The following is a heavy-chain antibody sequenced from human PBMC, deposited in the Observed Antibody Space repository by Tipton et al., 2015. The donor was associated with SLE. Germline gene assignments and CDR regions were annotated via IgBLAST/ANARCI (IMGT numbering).Heavy chain of an antibody. V-gene: IGHV4-38-2*01. Sequence: LRLSCAVSGYSISSGYYWGWIRQPPGKGLEWIGSIYHSGSTYYNPSLKSRVTISVDTSKNQFSLKLRSVTAADTAVYYWASAVVVNNDWYFDLWGRGTLVTVSS. J-gene: IGHJ2*01. CDR3: ASAVVVNNDWYFDL. CDR2: IYHSGST. D-gene: IGHD3-22*01. CDR1: GYSISSGYY.